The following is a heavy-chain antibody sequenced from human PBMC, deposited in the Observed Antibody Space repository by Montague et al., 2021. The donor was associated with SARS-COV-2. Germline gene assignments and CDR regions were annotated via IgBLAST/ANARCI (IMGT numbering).Heavy chain of an antibody. CDR1: GGSISSGRYY. V-gene: IGHV4-39*07. D-gene: IGHD3-22*01. J-gene: IGHJ4*02. Sequence: SETLSLTCTVSGGSISSGRYYWGWIRQPPGKGLEWIGYIFSSGTTXYXXSLESRATISVDTSKNQFSLKLTSVTAADTAVYYCARVRDSSGDDYWGQGTLVTVSS. CDR2: IFSSGTT. CDR3: ARVRDSSGDDY.